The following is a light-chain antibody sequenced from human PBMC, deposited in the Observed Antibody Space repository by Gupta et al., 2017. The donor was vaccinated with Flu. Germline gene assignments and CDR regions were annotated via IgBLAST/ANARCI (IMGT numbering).Light chain of an antibody. CDR1: QSLVYSDGDSY. V-gene: IGKV2-30*01. CDR3: RHSKRWPRT. J-gene: IGKJ1*01. CDR2: KAF. Sequence: DCVMTQSPLFLSVTLGQPASISCRSSQSLVYSDGDSYVSWFQQRPGQPARRLIYKAFNRDSGLPDRISSSGSGTDFRLIISRGAAEDVVVYCCRHSKRWPRTFGEGTKVEIK.